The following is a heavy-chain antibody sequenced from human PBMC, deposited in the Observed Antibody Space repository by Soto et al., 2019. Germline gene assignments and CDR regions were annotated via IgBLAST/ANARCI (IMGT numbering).Heavy chain of an antibody. CDR2: IYYSGST. CDR1: GGSISSYY. CDR3: ASEVNYDILTGYFRSYNWFDP. V-gene: IGHV4-59*01. J-gene: IGHJ5*02. Sequence: SETLSLTCTVSGGSISSYYWSWIRQPPGKGLEWIGYIYYSGSTNYNPSLKSRVTISVDTSKNQFSLKLSSVTAADTAVYYCASEVNYDILTGYFRSYNWFDPWGQGTLVTVSS. D-gene: IGHD3-9*01.